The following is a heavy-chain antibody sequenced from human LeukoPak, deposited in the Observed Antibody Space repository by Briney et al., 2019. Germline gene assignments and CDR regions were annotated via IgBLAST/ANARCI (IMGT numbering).Heavy chain of an antibody. CDR3: ARGGHRLVVYGNWFDP. CDR1: GYTFTGYY. Sequence: RASVKVSCKASGYTFTGYYMHWVRQAPGQGLEWMGWINPNSGGTNYAQKFQGRVTMTRDTSISTAYMELSRLRSDDTVVYYCARGGHRLVVYGNWFDPWGQGTLVTVSS. D-gene: IGHD2-8*02. V-gene: IGHV1-2*02. J-gene: IGHJ5*02. CDR2: INPNSGGT.